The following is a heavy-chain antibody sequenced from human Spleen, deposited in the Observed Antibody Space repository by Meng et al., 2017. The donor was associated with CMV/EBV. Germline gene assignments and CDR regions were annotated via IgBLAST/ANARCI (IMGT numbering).Heavy chain of an antibody. Sequence: ASVKVSCKASGYTFTGHYIHWVRQAPGQGFEWMGRINPNSGATNYARKFQGRVTMTSDTSINTVYMELRRLRSDDTAVYYCARIPWSGYFSRYFDYWGQGTVVTVSS. CDR2: INPNSGAT. V-gene: IGHV1-2*02. CDR1: GYTFTGHY. J-gene: IGHJ4*02. D-gene: IGHD3-3*01. CDR3: ARIPWSGYFSRYFDY.